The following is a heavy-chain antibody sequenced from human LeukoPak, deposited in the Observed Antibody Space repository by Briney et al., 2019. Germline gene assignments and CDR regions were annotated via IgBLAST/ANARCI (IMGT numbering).Heavy chain of an antibody. Sequence: SETLSLTCAVSGGSLSSYYWTWIRQPPGKGLEWIGYIYYSGSTNYNPSLKSRVTISVDTSKNQFSLKLSSVTVADTAVYYCARGLKFYDILTAYYTFPYFDYWGQGALVTVSS. CDR2: IYYSGST. CDR1: GGSLSSYY. V-gene: IGHV4-59*01. J-gene: IGHJ4*02. CDR3: ARGLKFYDILTAYYTFPYFDY. D-gene: IGHD3-9*01.